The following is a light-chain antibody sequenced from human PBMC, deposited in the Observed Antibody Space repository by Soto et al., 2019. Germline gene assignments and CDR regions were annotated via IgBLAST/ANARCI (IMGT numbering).Light chain of an antibody. Sequence: QSALTQPASVSGSPGQSSTISCTGTSSDVGGYNYVSWYQQHPGKAPKLMIYDVSNRPSGVSNRFSGSKSGNTASLTISGLQAEDEADYYCRSYTSSSTVVFGGGTKVTVL. CDR3: RSYTSSSTVV. CDR1: SSDVGGYNY. V-gene: IGLV2-14*01. CDR2: DVS. J-gene: IGLJ2*01.